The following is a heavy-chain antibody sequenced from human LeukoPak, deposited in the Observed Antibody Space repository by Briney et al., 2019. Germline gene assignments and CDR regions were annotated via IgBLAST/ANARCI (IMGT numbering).Heavy chain of an antibody. Sequence: PGGSLRLSCAASGLTFSSYEMNWVRQAPGKGPEWVSYISSSGSSIYYADSVKGRFTISRDNAKKSLYLQMHSLRAEDTAVYYCARDSHKFDSSGYYPDAFDIWGQGTMVTVSS. CDR2: ISSSGSSI. CDR3: ARDSHKFDSSGYYPDAFDI. V-gene: IGHV3-48*03. J-gene: IGHJ3*02. CDR1: GLTFSSYE. D-gene: IGHD3-22*01.